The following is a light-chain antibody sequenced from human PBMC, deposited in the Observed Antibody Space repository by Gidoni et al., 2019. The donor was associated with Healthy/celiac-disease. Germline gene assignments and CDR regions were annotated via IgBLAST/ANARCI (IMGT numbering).Light chain of an antibody. CDR2: GKN. Sequence: SELTQDTAVSVALGQPVRITCQGDSLRSYYASWYQQKPGQAPVLVIYGKNNRPSGIPDRFSGSSSGNTASLTITGAQAEDEADYYCNSRDSSGNHLVFGGGTKLTVL. CDR3: NSRDSSGNHLV. J-gene: IGLJ2*01. V-gene: IGLV3-19*01. CDR1: SLRSYY.